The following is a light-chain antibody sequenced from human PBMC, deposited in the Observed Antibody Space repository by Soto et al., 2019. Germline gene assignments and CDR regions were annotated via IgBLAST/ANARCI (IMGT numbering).Light chain of an antibody. Sequence: EIVMTHSPATLSVSPGERATLSCRASQSVSSDLAWYHQKTGQAPRLLLDGASNRATGIPARFSGSGSGTEFTLTINSLQSEDFAVYSCQQYNNWPRTCGQGTKVEIK. CDR3: QQYNNWPRT. CDR2: GAS. V-gene: IGKV3-15*01. CDR1: QSVSSD. J-gene: IGKJ1*01.